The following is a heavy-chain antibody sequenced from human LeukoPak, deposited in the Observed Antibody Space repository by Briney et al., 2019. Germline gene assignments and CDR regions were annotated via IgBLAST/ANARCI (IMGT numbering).Heavy chain of an antibody. CDR2: IHTSGST. CDR1: GGSISGVY. J-gene: IGHJ4*02. Sequence: SETLSLTCTVSGGSISGVYWNWVRQPPRKGLEWVGYIHTSGSTSFNPSLKSRLSFSIDTSKNQVSLRLSSVTATDTAVYYCTRRRGGWGEGEFDFWGQGIPVTVST. V-gene: IGHV4-4*09. CDR3: TRRRGGWGEGEFDF. D-gene: IGHD3-16*01.